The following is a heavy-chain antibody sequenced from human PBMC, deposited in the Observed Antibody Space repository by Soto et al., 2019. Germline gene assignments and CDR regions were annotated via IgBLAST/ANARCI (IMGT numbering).Heavy chain of an antibody. CDR1: GVSISSGGYY. CDR3: ARRCRFSDYDTPYYYYYMDV. CDR2: IYYSGST. Sequence: PSETLSLTCTVSGVSISSGGYYWSWIRQHPGKGLEWIGYIYYSGSTYYNPSLKSRVTISVDTSKNQFSLKLSSVTAADTAVYYCARRCRFSDYDTPYYYYYMDVWGKGTTVTVSS. J-gene: IGHJ6*03. D-gene: IGHD5-12*01. V-gene: IGHV4-31*03.